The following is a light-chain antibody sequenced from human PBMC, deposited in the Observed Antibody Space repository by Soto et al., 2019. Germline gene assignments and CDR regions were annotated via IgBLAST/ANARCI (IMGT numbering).Light chain of an antibody. CDR3: CSYAGTYTFPYV. Sequence: QSVLTQPASVSGSAGQSITISCTGTSSDVGNYNLVSWYLHHPGKAPKLMIYDVTKRPSGVPDRFSGSKSGNTASLTISGLQAEDEADYYCCSYAGTYTFPYVFGTGTKVTVL. CDR2: DVT. V-gene: IGLV2-11*01. J-gene: IGLJ1*01. CDR1: SSDVGNYNL.